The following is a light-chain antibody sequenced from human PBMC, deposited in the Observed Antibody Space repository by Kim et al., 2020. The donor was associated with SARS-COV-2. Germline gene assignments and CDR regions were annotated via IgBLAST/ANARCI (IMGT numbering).Light chain of an antibody. CDR3: QVWDSSTGV. CDR2: RDN. V-gene: IGLV3-9*01. Sequence: VALGQTTRITCGGNNIGTKNVHWYQQKPGQAPVLVIYRDNNRPSGIPERFSGSNSGNTATLTISRAQAGDEADYYCQVWDSSTGVFGGGTQLTVL. J-gene: IGLJ2*01. CDR1: NIGTKN.